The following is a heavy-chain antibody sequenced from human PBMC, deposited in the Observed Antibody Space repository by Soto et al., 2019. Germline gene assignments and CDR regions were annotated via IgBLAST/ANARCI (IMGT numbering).Heavy chain of an antibody. Sequence: PSETLSLTCTVSGGSISSYYWSWIRQPPGKGLEWIGYIYYSGSTNYNPSLKSRVTISVDTSKNQFSLKLSSVTAADTAVYYCARGQVVAAQHWGQETLVTVSS. CDR1: GGSISSYY. J-gene: IGHJ4*02. CDR2: IYYSGST. CDR3: ARGQVVAAQH. V-gene: IGHV4-59*08. D-gene: IGHD2-15*01.